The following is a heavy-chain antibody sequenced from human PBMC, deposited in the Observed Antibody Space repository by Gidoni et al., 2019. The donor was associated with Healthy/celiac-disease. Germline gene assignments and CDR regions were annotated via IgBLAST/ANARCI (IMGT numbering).Heavy chain of an antibody. Sequence: EVQLVESGGGLVKPGRSLRLSCTASGFTFGDYAMSWFRQAPGKGLEWVGFIRSKAYGGTTEYAASVKGRFTISRDDSKSIAYLQMNSLKTEDTAVYYCTRDRIVGATVDYWGQGTLVTVSS. CDR3: TRDRIVGATVDY. V-gene: IGHV3-49*05. J-gene: IGHJ4*02. D-gene: IGHD1-26*01. CDR1: GFTFGDYA. CDR2: IRSKAYGGTT.